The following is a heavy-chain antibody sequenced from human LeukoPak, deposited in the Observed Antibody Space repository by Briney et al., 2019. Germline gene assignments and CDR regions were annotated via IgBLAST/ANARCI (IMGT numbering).Heavy chain of an antibody. CDR1: GFTFSSYS. Sequence: GSLRLSCAASGFTFSSYSMNWVRQPPGKGLEWIGSIYHSGYTYYNPSLKSRVTIAVDTSKNQFSLKLRSVTAADTAVYFCARGNYYGSGSYYSDYWGQGTLVTASS. J-gene: IGHJ4*02. CDR2: IYHSGYT. D-gene: IGHD3-10*01. V-gene: IGHV4-38-2*01. CDR3: ARGNYYGSGSYYSDY.